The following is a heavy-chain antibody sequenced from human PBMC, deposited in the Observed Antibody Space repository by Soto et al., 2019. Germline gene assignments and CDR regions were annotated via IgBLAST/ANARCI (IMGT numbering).Heavy chain of an antibody. CDR3: AKTSGYSGYEYFDY. D-gene: IGHD5-12*01. Sequence: PGGSLRLSCAGSGFTFSRFAMSWVRQVPGKGLEWVSAISGSGQTTYYADSVKGRFTVSRDNSNNTLYLQMNSLRAEDTAVYYCAKTSGYSGYEYFDYWGQGTLVTVSS. J-gene: IGHJ4*02. V-gene: IGHV3-23*01. CDR2: ISGSGQTT. CDR1: GFTFSRFA.